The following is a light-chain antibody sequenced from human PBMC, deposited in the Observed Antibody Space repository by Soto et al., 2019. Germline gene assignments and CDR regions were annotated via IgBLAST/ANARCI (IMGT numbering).Light chain of an antibody. CDR1: QTVGDGY. V-gene: IGKV3-20*01. J-gene: IGKJ2*01. CDR2: GAS. CDR3: QQYGVSMFT. Sequence: DIVLTQSPGTLSLSPGERATLSCRASQTVGDGYLAWYQQKPGQAPRLFIYGASARATGIPDRFSGSGSGTDFTLTXSGLEXEDFAVYYCQQYGVSMFTFGQGAKLEIK.